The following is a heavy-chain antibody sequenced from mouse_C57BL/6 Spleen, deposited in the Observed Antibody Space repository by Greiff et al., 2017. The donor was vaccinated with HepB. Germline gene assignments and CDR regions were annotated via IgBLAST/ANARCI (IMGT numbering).Heavy chain of an antibody. CDR3: AREADYYGSRGYFDY. D-gene: IGHD1-1*01. J-gene: IGHJ2*01. Sequence: QVQLQQPGAELVRPGSSVKLSCKASGYTFTSYWMHWVKQRPIQGLEWIGNIDPSDSETHYNQKFKDKATLTVDKSSSTAYMQLSSLTSEDSAVYYCAREADYYGSRGYFDYWGQGTTLTVSS. CDR2: IDPSDSET. CDR1: GYTFTSYW. V-gene: IGHV1-52*01.